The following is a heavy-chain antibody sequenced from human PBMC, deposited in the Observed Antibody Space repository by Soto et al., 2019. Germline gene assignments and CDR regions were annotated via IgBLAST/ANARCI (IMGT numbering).Heavy chain of an antibody. V-gene: IGHV3-23*01. Sequence: EVQLLESGGGLVQPGGSLRLSCAAYGFTFRSYVMSWVHQAPGKGLEWVSVIADSRDRTYYADSVKGRFTISRDNSKNTLYLQMHNLRAEDTATYYCAKGIDWGQGTRVTVSS. CDR1: GFTFRSYV. CDR3: AKGID. J-gene: IGHJ4*02. D-gene: IGHD2-15*01. CDR2: IADSRDRT.